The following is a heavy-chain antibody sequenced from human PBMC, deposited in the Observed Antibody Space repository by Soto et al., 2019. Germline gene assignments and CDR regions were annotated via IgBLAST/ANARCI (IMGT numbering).Heavy chain of an antibody. D-gene: IGHD6-19*01. CDR2: ISHSGDT. CDR1: GDSISNSRW. J-gene: IGHJ3*01. Sequence: QVQLQESGPGLVKPSGTLSLTCAVSGDSISNSRWWTWVRQPPGKGLEWIGDISHSGDTNYNPSLKSXVFISVDKSQNQFSLKVSSVTAADTAVYYCAYSTGWYRHDVWGQGTLVTVSS. V-gene: IGHV4-4*02. CDR3: AYSTGWYRHDV.